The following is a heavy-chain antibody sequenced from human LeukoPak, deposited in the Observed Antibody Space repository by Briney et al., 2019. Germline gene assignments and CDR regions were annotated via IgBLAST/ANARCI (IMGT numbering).Heavy chain of an antibody. V-gene: IGHV1-46*01. CDR2: INPSGGST. CDR3: ARQQRPELYYYYYYMDV. Sequence: ASVKVSCKASGYTFTSYYMHWVRQAPGQGLEWMGLINPSGGSTSYAQKFQGRVTMTRDMSTSTVYMELSSLRSEDTAVYYCARQQRPELYYYYYYMDVWGKGTTVTVSS. D-gene: IGHD1-14*01. J-gene: IGHJ6*03. CDR1: GYTFTSYY.